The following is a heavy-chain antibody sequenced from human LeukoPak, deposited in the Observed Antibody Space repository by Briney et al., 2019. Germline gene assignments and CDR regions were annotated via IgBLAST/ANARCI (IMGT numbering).Heavy chain of an antibody. V-gene: IGHV4-34*01. Sequence: SETLSLTCAVYGGSFSGYYWSWIRQPPGKGLEWIGEINHSGSTNYNPSLKSRVTISVDTSKNQFSLKLSSVTAADTAVYYCARLNIVVVPADLDGYYFDHWGQGTLVTVSS. CDR1: GGSFSGYY. CDR3: ARLNIVVVPADLDGYYFDH. CDR2: INHSGST. D-gene: IGHD2-2*01. J-gene: IGHJ4*02.